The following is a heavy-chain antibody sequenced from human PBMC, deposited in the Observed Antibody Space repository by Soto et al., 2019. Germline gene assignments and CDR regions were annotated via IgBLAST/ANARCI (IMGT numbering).Heavy chain of an antibody. D-gene: IGHD3-22*01. J-gene: IGHJ4*02. V-gene: IGHV3-33*03. CDR3: AKNHHYYDRSGHYYGDGGFDY. CDR2: IWFDGSTT. Sequence: QVHLAESGGGVVQPGRSLILSCAASGFIFNNFGMHWVRQAPGKGLEWVAVIWFDGSTTYYADSVKGRCTISRDNSKNTLYLEINSLRAEDTAVYYCAKNHHYYDRSGHYYGDGGFDYWGQGTRVTVSS. CDR1: GFIFNNFG.